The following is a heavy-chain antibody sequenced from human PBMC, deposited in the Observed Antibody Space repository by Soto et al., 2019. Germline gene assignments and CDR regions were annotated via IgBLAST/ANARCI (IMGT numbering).Heavy chain of an antibody. CDR1: GGSISSSSYY. V-gene: IGHV4-39*07. Sequence: PSETLSLTCTVSGGSISSSSYYWGWIRQPPGKGLEWIGSIYYSGNTYYTPSLKSRVTISVDTSKNQFSLKLSSVTAADTAVYYCARDQAHSSGWAVPTKKTYYYGMDVWGQGTTVTVSS. CDR3: ARDQAHSSGWAVPTKKTYYYGMDV. CDR2: IYYSGNT. J-gene: IGHJ6*02. D-gene: IGHD6-19*01.